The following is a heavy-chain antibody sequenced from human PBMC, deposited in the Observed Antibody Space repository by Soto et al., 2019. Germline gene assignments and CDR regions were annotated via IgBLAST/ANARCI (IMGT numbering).Heavy chain of an antibody. CDR3: ARDGDPESAFWRGPLGGGRCDP. CDR2: IVPMFGTA. J-gene: IGHJ5*02. CDR1: GGTFGNSA. Sequence: QVQLVQSGAEVKKPGSSVNVSCKTSGGTFGNSAVAWVRQAPGQGLEWMGGIVPMFGTANYAQKFQGRLTITADASMSTAYMEPRSLRSDDTAVYYCARDGDPESAFWRGPLGGGRCDPWGQGSLVTVSS. V-gene: IGHV1-69*12. D-gene: IGHD3-3*01.